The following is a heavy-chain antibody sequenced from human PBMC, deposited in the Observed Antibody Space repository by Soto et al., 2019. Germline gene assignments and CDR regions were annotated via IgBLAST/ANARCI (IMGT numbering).Heavy chain of an antibody. CDR2: ISYDGSNK. CDR3: ARDLSGYYDILTGDYGMDV. V-gene: IGHV3-30-3*01. Sequence: GGSLRLSCAASGFTFSSYAMHWVRQAPGKGLERVAVISYDGSNKYYADSVKGRFTISRDNSKNTLYLQMNSLRAEDTAVYYCARDLSGYYDILTGDYGMDVWGQGTTVTVSS. CDR1: GFTFSSYA. J-gene: IGHJ6*02. D-gene: IGHD3-9*01.